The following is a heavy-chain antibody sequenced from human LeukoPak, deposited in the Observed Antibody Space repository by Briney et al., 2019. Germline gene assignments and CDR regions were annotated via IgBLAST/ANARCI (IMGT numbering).Heavy chain of an antibody. CDR3: ARLVVRSSRDY. J-gene: IGHJ4*02. CDR1: GGSISSGSYY. CDR2: IYTSGST. Sequence: PSETLSLTCTVSGGSISSGSYYWSWIRQPAGKGLEWIGRIYTSGSTNYNPSLKSRVTISVDTSKNQFSLKLSSVTAADTAVYYCARLVVRSSRDYWGQGTLVTVSS. V-gene: IGHV4-61*02. D-gene: IGHD2-15*01.